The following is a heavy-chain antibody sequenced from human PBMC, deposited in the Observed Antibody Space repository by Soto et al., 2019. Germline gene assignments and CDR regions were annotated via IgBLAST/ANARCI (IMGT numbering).Heavy chain of an antibody. CDR2: TRYHGREE. CDR3: VRDVESGILTGPRFDY. J-gene: IGHJ4*02. Sequence: PGGSLRLSCAASGFTFNIYGIHWVRQAPGKGLEYVAGTRYHGREEFYADSVRGRFTISRDNTKNMLFLQMNSLRAEDTAVYYCVRDVESGILTGPRFDYWGQGTLVTVSS. CDR1: GFTFNIYG. D-gene: IGHD3-9*01. V-gene: IGHV3-33*01.